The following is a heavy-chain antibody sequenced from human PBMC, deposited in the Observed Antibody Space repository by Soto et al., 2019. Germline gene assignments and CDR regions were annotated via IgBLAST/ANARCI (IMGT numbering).Heavy chain of an antibody. Sequence: PGGSLRLSCAASGFTVSSNYMSWVRQAPGKGLEWVSVIYSGGSTYYADSVKGRFTISRDNSKNTLYLQMNSLRAEDTAVYYCASWDRGSGGSCYPMNVYYYYYYLDGRGKGTTVTVSS. J-gene: IGHJ6*03. V-gene: IGHV3-66*01. CDR2: IYSGGST. D-gene: IGHD2-15*01. CDR3: ASWDRGSGGSCYPMNVYYYYYYLDG. CDR1: GFTVSSNY.